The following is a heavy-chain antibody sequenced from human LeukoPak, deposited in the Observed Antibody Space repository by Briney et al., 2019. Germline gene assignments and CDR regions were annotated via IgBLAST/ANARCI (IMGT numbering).Heavy chain of an antibody. CDR3: VRSGYCSGGTCHSGAFDI. Sequence: GASVKVSCKDSVYTFTSYGISWVRQAPGQGLEWMGWLSAYNGNTNFAQKLQGRITMTTDTSTSTAYMELRSLRSDDTAVYYCVRSGYCSGGTCHSGAFDIWGQGTVVTVSS. CDR1: VYTFTSYG. CDR2: LSAYNGNT. D-gene: IGHD2-15*01. V-gene: IGHV1-18*01. J-gene: IGHJ3*02.